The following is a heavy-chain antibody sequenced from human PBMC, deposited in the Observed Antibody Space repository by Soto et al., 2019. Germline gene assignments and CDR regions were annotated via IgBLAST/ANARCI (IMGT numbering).Heavy chain of an antibody. D-gene: IGHD4-17*01. CDR3: ARDAVTTAY. CDR2: ISSSSTTI. V-gene: IGHV3-48*02. CDR1: GFTFSSYS. Sequence: EVQLVESGGDLVQPGGSLRLSCAASGFTFSSYSMNWVRQAPGKGLEWVSYISSSSTTIYYADSVKGRFTISRDNAKNSLYLQMSSLRDEDTAVYYCARDAVTTAYWGQGTLVTVSS. J-gene: IGHJ4*02.